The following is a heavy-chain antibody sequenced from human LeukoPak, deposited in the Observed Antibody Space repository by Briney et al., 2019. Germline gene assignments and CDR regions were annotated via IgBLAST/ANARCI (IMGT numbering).Heavy chain of an antibody. V-gene: IGHV4-59*01. CDR2: IYYSGST. CDR3: AREYCSGGSCYGNFDY. D-gene: IGHD2-15*01. Sequence: SETLSLTRTVSGGSISSYYWSWIRQPPGKGLEWIGYIYYSGSTNYNPSLKSRVTISVDTSKNQFSLKLSSVTAADTAVYYCAREYCSGGSCYGNFDYWGQGTLVTVSS. CDR1: GGSISSYY. J-gene: IGHJ4*02.